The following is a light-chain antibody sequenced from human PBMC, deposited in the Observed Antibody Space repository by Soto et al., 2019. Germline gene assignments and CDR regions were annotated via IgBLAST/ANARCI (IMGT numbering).Light chain of an antibody. J-gene: IGLJ1*01. CDR3: QLWDQRSDHYV. CDR2: YES. CDR1: DIGNKS. Sequence: SYELTQPPSVSVAPGKTARLTCWGNDIGNKSVHWYQQKPGQDPVLVIYYESDRPSGIPERFSGSNSGNTATLTISRVEAGDEDDYYCQLWDQRSDHYVFGTGTKVTVL. V-gene: IGLV3-21*04.